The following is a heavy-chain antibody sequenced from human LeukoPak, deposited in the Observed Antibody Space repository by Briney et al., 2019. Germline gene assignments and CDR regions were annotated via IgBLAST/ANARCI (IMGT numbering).Heavy chain of an antibody. CDR3: ATEGGSSVYYYYGMDV. J-gene: IGHJ6*02. V-gene: IGHV1-3*01. D-gene: IGHD2-15*01. Sequence: SVKVSCKASGYTFTSYAMHWVRQAPGQRLEWMGWINAGNGNTKYSQKFQGRVTITRDTSASTAYMELSSLRSEDTAVYYCATEGGSSVYYYYGMDVWGQGTTVTVSS. CDR2: INAGNGNT. CDR1: GYTFTSYA.